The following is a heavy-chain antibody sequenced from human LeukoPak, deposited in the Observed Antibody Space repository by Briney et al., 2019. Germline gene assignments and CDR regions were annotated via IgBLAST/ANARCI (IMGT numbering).Heavy chain of an antibody. CDR1: GGSISSGGYS. D-gene: IGHD2-2*01. CDR2: IYHSGST. J-gene: IGHJ4*02. V-gene: IGHV4-30-2*01. Sequence: SETLSLTCAVSGGSISSGGYSWSRIRQPPGTGLEWIGYIYHSGSTYYNPSLKSRVTISVDRSKNQFSLKLSSVTAADTAVYYCAKDLDQLLWDEGDYWGQGTLVTVSS. CDR3: AKDLDQLLWDEGDY.